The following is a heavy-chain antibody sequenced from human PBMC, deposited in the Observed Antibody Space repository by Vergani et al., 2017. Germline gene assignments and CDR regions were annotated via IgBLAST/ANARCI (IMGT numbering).Heavy chain of an antibody. CDR3: ARPPDVTGTTDY. Sequence: QVQLQQWGAGLLKPSETLSLTCAVYGGSFSGYYWSWIRQPPGKGLEWIGEINHSGSTNYNPSLKSRVTISVDTSKNQFSLKLSSVTAADTAVYYCARPPDVTGTTDYWGQGTLVTVSS. CDR2: INHSGST. J-gene: IGHJ4*02. CDR1: GGSFSGYY. D-gene: IGHD1-7*01. V-gene: IGHV4-34*01.